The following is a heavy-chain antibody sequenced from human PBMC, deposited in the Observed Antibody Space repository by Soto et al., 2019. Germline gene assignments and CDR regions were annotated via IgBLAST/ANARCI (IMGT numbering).Heavy chain of an antibody. CDR2: INPSGGTT. CDR1: GYTFTSYY. V-gene: IGHV1-46*01. CDR3: ARAVDTATVGLDY. D-gene: IGHD5-18*01. J-gene: IGHJ4*02. Sequence: QVQLVQSGAEVKKPGASVKVSCKASGYTFTSYYMHWVRQAPGQGLEWMGIINPSGGTTSSAQKFQGRVTMTRDTSTSTVYMEVSSLRSEDTAVYYCARAVDTATVGLDYWGQGTLVTVSS.